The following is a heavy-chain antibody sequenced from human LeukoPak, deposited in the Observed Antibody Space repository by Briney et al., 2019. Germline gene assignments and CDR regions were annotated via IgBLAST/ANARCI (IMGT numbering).Heavy chain of an antibody. V-gene: IGHV1-69*04. D-gene: IGHD5-12*01. CDR1: DYTFTGYY. CDR2: IIPILGIA. J-gene: IGHJ6*02. Sequence: GASVKVSCKASDYTFTGYYMHWVRQAPGQGLEWMGRIIPILGIANYAQKFQGRVTITADKSTSTAYMELSSLRSEDTAVYYCAREVCSSSVDIVATINHCSGWSLSKDYYYYGMDVWGQGTTVTVSS. CDR3: AREVCSSSVDIVATINHCSGWSLSKDYYYYGMDV.